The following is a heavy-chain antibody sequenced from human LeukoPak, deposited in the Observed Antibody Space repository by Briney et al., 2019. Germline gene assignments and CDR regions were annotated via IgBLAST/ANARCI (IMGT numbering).Heavy chain of an antibody. D-gene: IGHD2-8*01. CDR1: GFTFSSYS. CDR2: ISSSSSYI. V-gene: IGHV3-21*04. CDR3: ARVGAEYCTNGVCYGYYYYMDV. Sequence: GGSLRLSCAASGFTFSSYSMNWVRQAPGKGLEWVSSISSSSSYIYYADSVKGRFTISRDNAKNSLYLQMNSLRAEDTALYYCARVGAEYCTNGVCYGYYYYMDVWGKGTTVTVSS. J-gene: IGHJ6*03.